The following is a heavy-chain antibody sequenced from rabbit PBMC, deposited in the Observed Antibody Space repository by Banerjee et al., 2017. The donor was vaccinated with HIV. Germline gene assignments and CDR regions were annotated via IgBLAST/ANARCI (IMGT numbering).Heavy chain of an antibody. D-gene: IGHD8-1*01. Sequence: QELVESGGGLVQPGASLTLTCTASGFSLSSRYYMYWVRQAPGKGLEWITCIYISSGSTYFASWAKGRFSISKTSSTTVTLQMTSLTAADTATYFCARTYACSGYSGYFKLWGPGTLVTVS. J-gene: IGHJ4*01. V-gene: IGHV1S40*01. CDR3: ARTYACSGYSGYFKL. CDR2: IYISSGST. CDR1: GFSLSSRYY.